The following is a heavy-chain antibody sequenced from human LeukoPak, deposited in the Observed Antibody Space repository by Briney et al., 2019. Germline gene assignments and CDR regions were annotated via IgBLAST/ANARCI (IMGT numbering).Heavy chain of an antibody. J-gene: IGHJ6*03. D-gene: IGHD3-10*01. CDR1: GYTFTSYD. CDR2: MNPNSGNT. V-gene: IGHV1-8*01. Sequence: ASVKVSCKASGYTFTSYDINWVRQATGQGLEWMGWMNPNSGNTGYAQKFQGRVTMTRNTSISTAYMELSSLRSEDTAVYYCARGQYYGSGGRPYYYMDVWGKGTTVTISS. CDR3: ARGQYYGSGGRPYYYMDV.